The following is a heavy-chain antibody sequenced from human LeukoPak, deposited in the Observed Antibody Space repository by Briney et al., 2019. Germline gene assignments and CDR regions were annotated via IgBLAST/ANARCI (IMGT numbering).Heavy chain of an antibody. CDR3: ARGCSGGSCYDY. Sequence: PGGSLRLSCAASGFTFSSYEMNWVRQAPGKGLEWISYISSSGRTIYYADSVKGRFTISRDNAENSLFLQVNSLGAEDTAVYYCARGCSGGSCYDYWGQGTLVTVSS. D-gene: IGHD2-15*01. CDR1: GFTFSSYE. CDR2: ISSSGRTI. V-gene: IGHV3-48*03. J-gene: IGHJ4*02.